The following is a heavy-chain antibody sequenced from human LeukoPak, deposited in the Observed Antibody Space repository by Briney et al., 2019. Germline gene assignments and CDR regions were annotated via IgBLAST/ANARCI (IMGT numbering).Heavy chain of an antibody. Sequence: ASVRVSCKASGYSFTSYVICWVRQAPGQGLEWMGWISAYNGNTNYAQKLQGRVTMTTDTSTSTAYMELRSLRSDDTAVYYCARGHSYGYRDAFDIWGQGTMVTVSS. CDR2: ISAYNGNT. V-gene: IGHV1-18*01. J-gene: IGHJ3*02. D-gene: IGHD5-18*01. CDR1: GYSFTSYV. CDR3: ARGHSYGYRDAFDI.